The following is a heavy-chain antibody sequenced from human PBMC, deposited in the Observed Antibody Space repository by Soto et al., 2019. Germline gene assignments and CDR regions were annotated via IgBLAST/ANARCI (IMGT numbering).Heavy chain of an antibody. CDR3: AKDASRTSGWYYFDY. V-gene: IGHV3-23*01. J-gene: IGHJ4*02. Sequence: QPGGSLRLSCAASGFTFSILAMGWVRQAPRKGLEWVSVIDYTGGTTYYTDSVKGRFIISRDNSKKMLYLQMNSLRAEDTAVYYCAKDASRTSGWYYFDYWGQGALVTVSS. CDR2: IDYTGGTT. CDR1: GFTFSILA. D-gene: IGHD6-19*01.